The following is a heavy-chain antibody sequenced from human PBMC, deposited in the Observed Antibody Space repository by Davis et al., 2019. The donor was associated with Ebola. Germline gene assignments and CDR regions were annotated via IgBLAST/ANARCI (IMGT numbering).Heavy chain of an antibody. D-gene: IGHD1-26*01. CDR3: ARDKRWYSGSYYFDY. CDR2: INHSGST. CDR1: GGSFSGYY. V-gene: IGHV4-34*01. Sequence: SETLSLTCAVYGGSFSGYYWSWIRQPPGKGLEWIGEINHSGSTNYNPSLKSRVTISVDTSKNQFSLKLSSVTAADTAVYYCARDKRWYSGSYYFDYWGQGTLVTVSS. J-gene: IGHJ4*02.